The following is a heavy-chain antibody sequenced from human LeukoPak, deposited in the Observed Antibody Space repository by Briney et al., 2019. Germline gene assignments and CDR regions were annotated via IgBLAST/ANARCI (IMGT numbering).Heavy chain of an antibody. J-gene: IGHJ3*02. Sequence: ASVKVSCKASGGTFSSYAISWVRQAPGQGLEWMGRIIPILGIANYAQKFQGRVTITADKSTSTAYMELSSPRSEDTAVYYCARGPPGSSFDIWGQGTMVTVSS. V-gene: IGHV1-69*04. D-gene: IGHD2-15*01. CDR2: IIPILGIA. CDR1: GGTFSSYA. CDR3: ARGPPGSSFDI.